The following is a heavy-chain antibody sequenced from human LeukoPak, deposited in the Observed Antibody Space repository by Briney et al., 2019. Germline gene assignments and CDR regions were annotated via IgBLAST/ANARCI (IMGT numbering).Heavy chain of an antibody. CDR1: GFTFSSYG. V-gene: IGHV3-7*01. Sequence: TGGSLRLSCAASGFTFSSYGMHWVRQAPGKGLEWVALIKQDASAKEYVDSFKGRATISRDNAENSLYLQMNSLRVDDTAVYYCARWRGGQSEFDSWGQGTLVTVSS. J-gene: IGHJ4*02. CDR2: IKQDASAK. D-gene: IGHD3-16*01. CDR3: ARWRGGQSEFDS.